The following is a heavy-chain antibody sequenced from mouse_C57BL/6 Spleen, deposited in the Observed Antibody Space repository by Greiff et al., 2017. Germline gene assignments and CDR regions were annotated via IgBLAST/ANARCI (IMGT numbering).Heavy chain of an antibody. D-gene: IGHD2-4*01. CDR2: IHPNSGST. V-gene: IGHV1-64*01. Sequence: QVQLKQPGAELVKPGASVTLSCKASGYTFTSYWMHWLKQRPGQGLEWIGMIHPNSGSTNYNEKFKSKATLTVDKSSSTAYMQRSSLTSEDSAVYYCARDYDYSWFAEWGQGTLVTVSA. CDR3: ARDYDYSWFAE. J-gene: IGHJ3*01. CDR1: GYTFTSYW.